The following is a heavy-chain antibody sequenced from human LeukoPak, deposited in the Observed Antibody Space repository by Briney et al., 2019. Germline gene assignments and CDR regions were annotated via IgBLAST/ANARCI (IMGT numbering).Heavy chain of an antibody. J-gene: IGHJ5*02. Sequence: SETLSLTCTVSGGSISSGGYYWSWIRQPPGKGLEWIGYIYYSGSTNYNPSLKSRVTISVDTSKNQFSLKLSSVTAADTAVYYCARDRAPGIAAAWGQGTLVTVSS. CDR3: ARDRAPGIAAA. D-gene: IGHD6-13*01. CDR1: GGSISSGGYY. CDR2: IYYSGST. V-gene: IGHV4-61*08.